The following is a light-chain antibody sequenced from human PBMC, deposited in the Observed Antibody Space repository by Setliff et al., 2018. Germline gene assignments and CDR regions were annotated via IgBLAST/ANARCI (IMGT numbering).Light chain of an antibody. CDR2: SNN. CDR3: ATWDDSLNGPV. Sequence: QSALTQPPSASGTLGQRVTISRSGSTSNIGSNAVDWYRQLPGTAPKLLIYSNNQRPSGVPDRFSGSKSGTSASLAISGLQSDDEADYYCATWDDSLNGPVFGGGTKVTVL. V-gene: IGLV1-44*01. CDR1: TSNIGSNA. J-gene: IGLJ2*01.